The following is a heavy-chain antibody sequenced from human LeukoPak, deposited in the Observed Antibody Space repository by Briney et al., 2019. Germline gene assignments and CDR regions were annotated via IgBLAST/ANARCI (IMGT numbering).Heavy chain of an antibody. CDR3: AKDVEDYDFWSGPPGIPPTFFYYMDV. Sequence: QTGGSLRLSCAASGFTFSSYGMHWVRQAPGKGLEWVAFIRYDGSKKYYADSVKGRFTISRDNSKNTLYLQMNSLRAEDTAVYYCAKDVEDYDFWSGPPGIPPTFFYYMDVWGKGTTVTVSS. CDR1: GFTFSSYG. V-gene: IGHV3-30*02. J-gene: IGHJ6*03. CDR2: IRYDGSKK. D-gene: IGHD3-3*01.